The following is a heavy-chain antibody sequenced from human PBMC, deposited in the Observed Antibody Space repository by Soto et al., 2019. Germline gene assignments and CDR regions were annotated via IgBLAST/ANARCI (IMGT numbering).Heavy chain of an antibody. CDR2: INPSVGST. D-gene: IGHD6-13*01. CDR1: GYTFTSYY. V-gene: IGHV1-46*01. J-gene: IGHJ4*02. CDR3: ARLDYSSPDY. Sequence: ASVKVSCKASGYTFTSYYMHWVRQAPGQGLEWMGIINPSVGSTSYAQKFQGRVTMTRDTSTSTVHMELSSLSSEDTAVYYCARLDYSSPDYWGQGTLITVSS.